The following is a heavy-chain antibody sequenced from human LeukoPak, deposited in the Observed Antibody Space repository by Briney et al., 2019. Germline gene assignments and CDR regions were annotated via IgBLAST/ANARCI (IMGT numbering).Heavy chain of an antibody. D-gene: IGHD2-15*01. CDR2: IYGSENSNFNP. CDR1: GGSIENCY. Sequence: TSETLSLTCTVSGGSIENCYWSWIRQSADKGLQWLGRIYGSENSNFNPKFNPSLMSRVTMALDASKNQFSLTLMSVTAADTAVYFCARNRGGSGYYEYWGQGTLVSVSS. J-gene: IGHJ4*02. V-gene: IGHV4-4*07. CDR3: ARNRGGSGYYEY.